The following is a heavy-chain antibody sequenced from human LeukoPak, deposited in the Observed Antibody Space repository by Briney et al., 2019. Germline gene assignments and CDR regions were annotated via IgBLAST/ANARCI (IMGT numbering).Heavy chain of an antibody. V-gene: IGHV4-39*01. CDR3: AGLLNGGASHWFDP. CDR1: GASISNTGYY. D-gene: IGHD7-27*01. CDR2: IYHSGST. J-gene: IGHJ5*02. Sequence: SETLSLTCTVSGASISNTGYYWGWIRQPPGKGLEWIGNIYHSGSTYYSPSLKSRVTLSVDTSKNQFSLKLSSETAADTAVYYCAGLLNGGASHWFDPWGQGTLVTVSS.